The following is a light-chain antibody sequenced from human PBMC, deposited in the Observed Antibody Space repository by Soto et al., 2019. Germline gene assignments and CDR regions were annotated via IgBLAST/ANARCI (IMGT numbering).Light chain of an antibody. J-gene: IGKJ3*01. V-gene: IGKV3-20*01. Sequence: EIVLTQSPGTLSLSPGERATLSCRASQSVSSNNLAWYQQRHGHAPRVVIYGASTRATGIPERFSGSGSGTDFTLTISRLEPDDVEVYYCQQYCRSPFTFGPGTKVDIK. CDR1: QSVSSNN. CDR3: QQYCRSPFT. CDR2: GAS.